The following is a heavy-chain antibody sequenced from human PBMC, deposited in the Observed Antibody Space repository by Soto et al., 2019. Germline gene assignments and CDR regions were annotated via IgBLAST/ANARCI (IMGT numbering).Heavy chain of an antibody. D-gene: IGHD6-19*01. J-gene: IGHJ4*02. CDR1: GFTFNTYG. CDR2: IWFDGSNE. V-gene: IGHV3-33*01. CDR3: ARGPLEPVVDY. Sequence: QVQLVESGGGVVQPGRSLRLSCATSGFTFNTYGMHWVRQAPGTGLEWVAVIWFDGSNEYYADFVKGRFTISRDNSENTVYLQMNSLRADDTAVYYCARGPLEPVVDYWGQGTLVTVSS.